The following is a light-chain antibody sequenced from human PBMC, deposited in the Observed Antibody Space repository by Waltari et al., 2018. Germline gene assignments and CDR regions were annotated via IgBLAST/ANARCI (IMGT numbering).Light chain of an antibody. V-gene: IGLV1-44*01. J-gene: IGLJ3*02. CDR3: AAWDDSINGPA. CDR2: SND. CDR1: ASNIGSSV. Sequence: QSVLTQPPSASGAPGQTVAISCSGSASNIGSSVVTWYQQLPGTTPTLLIYSNDQRPSGVRGRVSGSKSATSASLAISGLQSEEEAHYYCAAWDDSINGPAFGGGTKLTVL.